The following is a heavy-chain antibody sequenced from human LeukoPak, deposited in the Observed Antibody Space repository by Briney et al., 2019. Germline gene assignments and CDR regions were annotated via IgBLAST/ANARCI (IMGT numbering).Heavy chain of an antibody. CDR2: ISGSGGST. J-gene: IGHJ4*02. CDR3: ATQQLVYLYFDY. CDR1: GFTFSSYA. D-gene: IGHD6-13*01. V-gene: IGHV3-23*01. Sequence: GGSLRLSCAASGFTFSSYAMSWVRQAPGKGLEWVSAISGSGGSTYYADSVKGRFTISRDNSKNTLYLQMNSLRAEDTAVYYCATQQLVYLYFDYWGQGTLVTVSS.